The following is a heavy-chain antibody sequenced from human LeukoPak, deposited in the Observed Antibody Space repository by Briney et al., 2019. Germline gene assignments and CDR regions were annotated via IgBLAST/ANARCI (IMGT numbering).Heavy chain of an antibody. CDR1: GFTFNNYG. CDR2: ISYDGRNK. V-gene: IGHV3-30*18. CDR3: AKGPLRGTAAAIDY. Sequence: PGGSLRLSCAASGFTFNNYGMHWVRQAPGKGLEWVAVISYDGRNKHYPDSVKGRFTISRDISTDTLWLQMDSLRTEDTAVHYCAKGPLRGTAAAIDYWGQGTLVTASS. J-gene: IGHJ4*02. D-gene: IGHD2-2*01.